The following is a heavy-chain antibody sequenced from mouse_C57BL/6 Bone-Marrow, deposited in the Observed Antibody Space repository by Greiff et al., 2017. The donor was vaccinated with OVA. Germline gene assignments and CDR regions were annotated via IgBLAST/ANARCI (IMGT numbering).Heavy chain of an antibody. V-gene: IGHV1-81*01. CDR1: GYTFTSYG. Sequence: VQLQQSGAELARPGASVKLSCTASGYTFTSYGISWVKQRTGQGLEWIGEIYPRSGNTYYNEKFKGTATLTADKSSSPAYIQLRSLTSEDSAVYFCARPVYYGSSLFDYWGQGTTLTVSS. CDR2: IYPRSGNT. J-gene: IGHJ2*01. D-gene: IGHD1-1*01. CDR3: ARPVYYGSSLFDY.